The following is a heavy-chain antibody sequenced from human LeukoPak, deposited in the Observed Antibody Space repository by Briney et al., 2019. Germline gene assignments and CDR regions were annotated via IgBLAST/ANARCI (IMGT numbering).Heavy chain of an antibody. V-gene: IGHV4-61*02. D-gene: IGHD1-1*01. CDR1: GGSISSGSYY. Sequence: SETLSLTCTVSGGSISSGSYYWSWIRQPAGKGLEWIGRIYTSGSTNYIPSLKSRVTISVDTSKNQFSLKLSSVTAADTAVYYCARGSLEPVYNYYYYYYMDVWGKGTTVTVSS. CDR3: ARGSLEPVYNYYYYYYMDV. CDR2: IYTSGST. J-gene: IGHJ6*03.